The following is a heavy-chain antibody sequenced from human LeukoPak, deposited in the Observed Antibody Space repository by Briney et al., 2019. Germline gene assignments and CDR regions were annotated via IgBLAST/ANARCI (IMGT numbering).Heavy chain of an antibody. J-gene: IGHJ4*02. CDR3: ARLIGYTSSWYYLDY. CDR1: GGSFSDYS. V-gene: IGHV4-34*01. D-gene: IGHD6-13*01. CDR2: ITHSGST. Sequence: SETLSLTCAVYGGSFSDYSWSWIRQLPGKGLEWIGEITHSGSTNYNPSLKSRVTISVDTSKKQFSLKLNSVTAADTAVYYCARLIGYTSSWYYLDYWGQGTLVTVSS.